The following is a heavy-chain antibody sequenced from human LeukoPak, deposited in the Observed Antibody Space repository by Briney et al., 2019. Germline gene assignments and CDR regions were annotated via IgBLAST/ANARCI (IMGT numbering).Heavy chain of an antibody. V-gene: IGHV4-4*07. Sequence: PSETLSLTWTVSGGSISSYYWSWIRQPAGKGLEWIGRIYTSGSTNYNPSLKSRVTMSVDTSKNQFSLKLSSVTAADTAVYYCAREANRYCTNGVCFRDYFDYWGQGTLVTVSS. CDR2: IYTSGST. CDR1: GGSISSYY. CDR3: AREANRYCTNGVCFRDYFDY. J-gene: IGHJ4*02. D-gene: IGHD2-8*01.